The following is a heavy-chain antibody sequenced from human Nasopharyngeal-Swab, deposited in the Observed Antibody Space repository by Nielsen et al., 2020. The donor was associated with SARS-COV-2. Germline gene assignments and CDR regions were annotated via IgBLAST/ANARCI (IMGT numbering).Heavy chain of an antibody. J-gene: IGHJ4*02. CDR3: SKGVGYGDTGCFDE. CDR1: GFTYSTYA. Sequence: GGSLRLSCVASGFTYSTYAISWVRQAPGQGLERVSGISGSGGNTYYADSVKGRFTISRDNSMETLYLQMNSLRVEETAVYYCSKGVGYGDTGCFDEWGQRTLVTASS. CDR2: ISGSGGNT. D-gene: IGHD4-17*01. V-gene: IGHV3-23*01.